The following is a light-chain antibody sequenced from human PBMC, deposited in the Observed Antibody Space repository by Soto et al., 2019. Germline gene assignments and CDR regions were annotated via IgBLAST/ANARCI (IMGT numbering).Light chain of an antibody. V-gene: IGKV3-11*01. Sequence: EVVLTQSPDTLSLSPGERATLSCRASQDVGKFLVWYQQKPGLSPSLVIYETSKTDTDIPDRFSGSGSGTDFTLTINHLEPEDVGVYYCQQRNNWPLTFGGGTKVELK. J-gene: IGKJ4*01. CDR3: QQRNNWPLT. CDR2: ETS. CDR1: QDVGKF.